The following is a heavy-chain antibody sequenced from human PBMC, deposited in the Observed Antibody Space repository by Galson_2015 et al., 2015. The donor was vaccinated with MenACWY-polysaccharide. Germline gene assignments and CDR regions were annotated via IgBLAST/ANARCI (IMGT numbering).Heavy chain of an antibody. CDR3: ARVEKYSGSFYILY. Sequence: LSLTCAVSDYSIRSGYFWGWIRQPPGKGLEWIASTFHSGTTYYNPSLKSRVTISVDTSKNQFSLELSSVTAADTAVYYCARVEKYSGSFYILYWGQGTLVTVSS. V-gene: IGHV4-38-2*01. CDR2: TFHSGTT. J-gene: IGHJ4*02. CDR1: DYSIRSGYF. D-gene: IGHD1-26*01.